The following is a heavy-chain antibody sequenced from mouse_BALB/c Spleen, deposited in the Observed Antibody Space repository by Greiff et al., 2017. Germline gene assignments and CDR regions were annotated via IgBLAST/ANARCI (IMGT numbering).Heavy chain of an antibody. Sequence: DVKLQESGPGLVKPSQSLSLTCSVTGYSITSGYYWNWIRQFPGNKLEWMGYISYDGSNNYNPSLKNRISITRDTSKNQFFLKLNSVTTEDTATYYCARLRLRLAWFAYWGQGTLVTVSA. CDR1: GYSITSGYY. CDR3: ARLRLRLAWFAY. D-gene: IGHD2-4*01. J-gene: IGHJ3*01. V-gene: IGHV3-6*02. CDR2: ISYDGSN.